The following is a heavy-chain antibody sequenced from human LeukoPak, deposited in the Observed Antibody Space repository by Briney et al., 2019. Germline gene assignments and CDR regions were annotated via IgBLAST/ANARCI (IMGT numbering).Heavy chain of an antibody. V-gene: IGHV3-74*01. CDR3: ARDLSITMIVVVARDDAFDI. CDR1: GFTFSSYW. CDR2: INSDGSST. D-gene: IGHD3-22*01. J-gene: IGHJ3*02. Sequence: GGSLRLSCAASGFTFSSYWMHWVRQAPGEGLVWVSRINSDGSSTSYADSVKGRFTISRDNAKNTLYLQMNSLRAEDTAVYYCARDLSITMIVVVARDDAFDIWGQGTMVTVSS.